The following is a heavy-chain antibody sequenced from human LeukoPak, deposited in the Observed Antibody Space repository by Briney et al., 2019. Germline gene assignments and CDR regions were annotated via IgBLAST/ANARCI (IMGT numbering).Heavy chain of an antibody. CDR2: IDGSGANT. J-gene: IGHJ4*02. D-gene: IGHD1-14*01. V-gene: IGHV3-23*01. CDR3: AKRPARPTPFDC. CDR1: GFTFSSYG. Sequence: GGSLRLSCAGSGFTFSSYGMSWVRQAPGEGLEWVSAIDGSGANTHYADSVKGRFTISRDNSKNTVYLQMNSLRAEDTAIYYCAKRPARPTPFDCWGQGTLVTVSS.